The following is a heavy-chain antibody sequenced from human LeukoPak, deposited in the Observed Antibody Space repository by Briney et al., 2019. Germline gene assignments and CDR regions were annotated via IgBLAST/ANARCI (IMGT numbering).Heavy chain of an antibody. Sequence: PGGSLRLSCATSGFSFSSYAMNWVRQAPGKGLEWVSYISSSSSTIYYADSVKGRFTISRDNAKNSLYLQMNSLRAEDTAVYYCARQPTVTTHWEEEHHFDYWGQGTLVTVSS. CDR2: ISSSSSTI. CDR3: ARQPTVTTHWEEEHHFDY. J-gene: IGHJ4*02. CDR1: GFSFSSYA. D-gene: IGHD4-17*01. V-gene: IGHV3-48*01.